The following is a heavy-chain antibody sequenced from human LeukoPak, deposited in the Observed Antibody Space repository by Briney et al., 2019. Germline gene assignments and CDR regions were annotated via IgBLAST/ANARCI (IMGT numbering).Heavy chain of an antibody. CDR1: GFTFSSYA. J-gene: IGHJ4*02. CDR3: ARDQLSGPIRATFDY. CDR2: ISYDGSNK. D-gene: IGHD3-10*01. Sequence: PGGSLRLSCAASGFTFSSYAMHWVRQAPGKGLEWVAVISYDGSNKYYADSVKGRFTISRDNSKNTLYLQMNSLRAEDTAVYYCARDQLSGPIRATFDYWGQGTLVTVSS. V-gene: IGHV3-30*04.